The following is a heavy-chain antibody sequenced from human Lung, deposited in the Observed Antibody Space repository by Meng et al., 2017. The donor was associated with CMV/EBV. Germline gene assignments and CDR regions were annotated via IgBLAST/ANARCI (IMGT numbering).Heavy chain of an antibody. CDR1: GFTFSNYE. Sequence: GGSLRLXCAASGFTFSNYEMHWVRQAPGKGLKWVAYISLSEATVHYADSVKGRFTISRDNAKNFLYLQMNSLRAEDTAVYYCARMYSGSRPFDAWGQGTXVNGAS. J-gene: IGHJ4*02. V-gene: IGHV3-48*03. CDR2: ISLSEATV. D-gene: IGHD3-10*01. CDR3: ARMYSGSRPFDA.